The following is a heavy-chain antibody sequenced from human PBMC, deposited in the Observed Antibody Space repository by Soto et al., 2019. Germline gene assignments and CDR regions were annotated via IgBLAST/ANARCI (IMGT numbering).Heavy chain of an antibody. D-gene: IGHD3-10*01. CDR2: IYYSGGT. Sequence: SETLSLLCAFSGGSIRRGDYSWSWIRPPPGKGLEWIGYIYYSGGTYYNPSLKSRFTLSIDTSKNRFSLKLSSVTVADTALYYCARGDHFRAVNAFDIWGQGTMVTVSS. J-gene: IGHJ3*02. CDR3: ARGDHFRAVNAFDI. V-gene: IGHV4-30-4*01. CDR1: GGSIRRGDYS.